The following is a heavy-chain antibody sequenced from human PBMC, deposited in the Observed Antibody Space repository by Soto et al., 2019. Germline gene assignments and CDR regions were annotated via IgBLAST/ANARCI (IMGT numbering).Heavy chain of an antibody. CDR1: GGSISSGDYY. D-gene: IGHD2-21*02. J-gene: IGHJ5*02. V-gene: IGHV4-30-4*01. Sequence: QVQLQESGPGLVKPSQTLSLTCTVSGGSISSGDYYWSWIRQPPGKGLEWIGYIYYSGSTYYNPSLKSRVTISVDTSKNQFSLKLSSVTAADTAVHYCARAGVVTAIRGWFDPWGQGTLVTVSS. CDR3: ARAGVVTAIRGWFDP. CDR2: IYYSGST.